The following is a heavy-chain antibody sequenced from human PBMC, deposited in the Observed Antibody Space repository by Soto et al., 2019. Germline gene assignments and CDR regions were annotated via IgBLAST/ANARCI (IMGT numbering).Heavy chain of an antibody. Sequence: SETLSLTCTVSGGSISSSSYYWGWIRHPPGKGLEWIGSIYYSGSTYYNPSLKSRVTISVDTSKNQFSLKLSSVTAADTAVYYCARRLYGDYYFDYWGQGTLVTVYS. CDR3: ARRLYGDYYFDY. D-gene: IGHD4-17*01. V-gene: IGHV4-39*01. CDR1: GGSISSSSYY. J-gene: IGHJ4*02. CDR2: IYYSGST.